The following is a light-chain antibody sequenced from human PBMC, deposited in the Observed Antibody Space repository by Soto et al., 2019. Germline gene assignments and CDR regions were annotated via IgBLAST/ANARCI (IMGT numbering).Light chain of an antibody. CDR3: KSYAGSNTYV. CDR2: EVV. Sequence: QSALTQPPSASGSPGPSVTLSCTGTTSDSGVYDFVSWYQHHPGKAPRLIIYEVVQRPSGVPDRFSGSKSGNTASLTVSGLQAADEADYFCKSYAGSNTYVFGSGTKLTVL. V-gene: IGLV2-8*01. J-gene: IGLJ1*01. CDR1: TSDSGVYDF.